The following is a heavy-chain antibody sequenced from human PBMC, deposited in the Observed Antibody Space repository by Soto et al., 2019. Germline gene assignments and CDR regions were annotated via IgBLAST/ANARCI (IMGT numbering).Heavy chain of an antibody. CDR3: ARGDTVTTGGYYYYYMDV. J-gene: IGHJ6*03. CDR2: IIPILGIA. D-gene: IGHD4-17*01. V-gene: IGHV1-69*02. CDR1: GGTFSSYT. Sequence: QVQLVQSGAEVKKPGSSVKVSCKASGGTFSSYTISWVRQAPGQGLEWMGRIIPILGIANYAQKFQGRVTITADKSTSTAYMGLSSLRSEDTAVYYCARGDTVTTGGYYYYYMDVWGKGTTVTVSS.